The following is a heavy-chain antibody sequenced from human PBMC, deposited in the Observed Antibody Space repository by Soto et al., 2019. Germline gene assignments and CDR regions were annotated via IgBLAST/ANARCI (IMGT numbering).Heavy chain of an antibody. CDR2: IKEDGSEK. CDR3: VRLSCSGGSCYSAYDY. V-gene: IGHV3-7*01. CDR1: GFSFSTYW. J-gene: IGHJ4*02. Sequence: EVQLVESGGGLVQPGESLRLSCAASGFSFSTYWMSWVRQAPGKGLEWMASIKEDGSEKYYVDSVKGRFTISRDNAKNSLYRQMNRLRAEDTAVYYCVRLSCSGGSCYSAYDYWGQGSLVTVSS. D-gene: IGHD2-15*01.